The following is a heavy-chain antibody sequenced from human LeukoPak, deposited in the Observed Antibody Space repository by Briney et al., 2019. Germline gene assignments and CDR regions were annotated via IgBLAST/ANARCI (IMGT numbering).Heavy chain of an antibody. CDR3: ARSQYCSGGSCYRLGDY. Sequence: GWSLGRSLAASGLTCSTDAMPLVPQAPGKGLEWVAVIWHDGSNKYYADSVKGRFTISRDNSKNTLYLQMDSLRAEDTAVYYCARSQYCSGGSCYRLGDYWGQGTLVTVSS. D-gene: IGHD2-15*01. CDR2: IWHDGSNK. J-gene: IGHJ4*02. CDR1: GLTCSTDA. V-gene: IGHV3-33*01.